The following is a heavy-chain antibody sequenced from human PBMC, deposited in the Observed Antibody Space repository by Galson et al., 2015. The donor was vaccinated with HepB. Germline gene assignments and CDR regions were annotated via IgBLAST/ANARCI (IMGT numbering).Heavy chain of an antibody. CDR3: ARSVGV. V-gene: IGHV3-66*01. CDR1: GFTVSGNN. J-gene: IGHJ4*02. D-gene: IGHD2-21*01. Sequence: SLRLSCAASGFTVSGNNMHWVRQAPGKGLEWVAVIYSGGYTYYADSVKGRFTISRDTSENTLYLQMNSLRADDTAVYYCARSVGVWGRGTLVTVSS. CDR2: IYSGGYT.